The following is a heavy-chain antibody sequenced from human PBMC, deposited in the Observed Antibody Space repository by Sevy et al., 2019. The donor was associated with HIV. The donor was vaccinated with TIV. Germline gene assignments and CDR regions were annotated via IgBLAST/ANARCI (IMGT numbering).Heavy chain of an antibody. Sequence: GGSLRLSCAASGFIFSDYTLHWVRQAPGTGLEWGAVISYDGSFTYYADSVEGRFTISRDNSKNTLFLQMNSLRHEDTAVYYCARGQSSSWHYFDYWGQGTLVTVSS. CDR1: GFIFSDYT. CDR3: ARGQSSSWHYFDY. V-gene: IGHV3-30*04. J-gene: IGHJ4*02. CDR2: ISYDGSFT. D-gene: IGHD6-13*01.